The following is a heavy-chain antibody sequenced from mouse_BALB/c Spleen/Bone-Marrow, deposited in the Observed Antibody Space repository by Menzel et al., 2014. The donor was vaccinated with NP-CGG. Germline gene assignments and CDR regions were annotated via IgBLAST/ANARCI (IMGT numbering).Heavy chain of an antibody. CDR2: IWSGGIT. CDR1: GFSLSYYG. V-gene: IGHV2-2*02. Sequence: QVQLQHPGPGLVQPSQSLSITCTVSGFSLSYYGVHWIRQSPGKGLEWLGVIWSGGITDYNASFISRLSISKDNSKSQVFFTMNSLQANDTAIYYCARGPSMDYWGPGTSVTVSS. J-gene: IGHJ4*01. CDR3: ARGPSMDY.